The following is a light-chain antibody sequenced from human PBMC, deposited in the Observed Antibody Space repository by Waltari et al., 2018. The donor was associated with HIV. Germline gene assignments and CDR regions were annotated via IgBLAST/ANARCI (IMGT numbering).Light chain of an antibody. V-gene: IGLV3-1*01. CDR3: QAWDSNTGV. CDR1: KLGDKY. CDR2: QGN. J-gene: IGLJ3*02. Sequence: SYELTQPPSVSVSPGQTASITCSGDKLGDKYACWYQRKPGQSPILVIYQGNRRPSGIPERFSGSNSGNTATLTISGTQARDEADYYCQAWDSNTGVFGGGTRLTVL.